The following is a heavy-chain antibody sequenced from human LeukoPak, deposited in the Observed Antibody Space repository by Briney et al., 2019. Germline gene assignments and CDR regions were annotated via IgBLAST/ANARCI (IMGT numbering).Heavy chain of an antibody. CDR1: GGSFSGYY. D-gene: IGHD3-10*01. V-gene: IGHV4-34*01. CDR2: INHSGST. CDR3: ARGAPPYYYGSGSRFDP. J-gene: IGHJ5*02. Sequence: SETLSLTCAVYGGSFSGYYWSWIRQPPGKGLEWIGEINHSGSTNYNPSLKSRVTISVDKSKNQFSLKLSSVTAADTAVYYCARGAPPYYYGSGSRFDPWGQGTLVTVSS.